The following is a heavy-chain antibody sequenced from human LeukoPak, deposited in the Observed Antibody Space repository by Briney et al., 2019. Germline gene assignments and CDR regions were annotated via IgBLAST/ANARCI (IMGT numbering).Heavy chain of an antibody. Sequence: GESLKISCKGSGYRFSNYWISWVRQMPGKGLEWMGFIYPRDSDARYSPSFQGQVTFAADMSISTVYLQWSSLKASDTAMYYCARNTISWYSASYSGMDVWGQGTTVTVSS. D-gene: IGHD6-13*01. V-gene: IGHV5-51*01. CDR1: GYRFSNYW. CDR2: IYPRDSDA. J-gene: IGHJ6*02. CDR3: ARNTISWYSASYSGMDV.